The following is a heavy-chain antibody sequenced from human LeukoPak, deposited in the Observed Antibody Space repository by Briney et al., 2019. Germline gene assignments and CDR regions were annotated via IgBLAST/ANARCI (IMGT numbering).Heavy chain of an antibody. V-gene: IGHV3-15*01. CDR1: GFTFSNAR. J-gene: IGHJ5*02. D-gene: IGHD2-15*01. CDR3: TTDAHIVVVVAATGIDP. Sequence: GGSLRLSCAASGFTFSNARMSWVRQAPGKGLEWVGRIKSKTDGGTTDYAAPVKGRFTISRDDSKNTLYLQMNSLKTEDTAVYYCTTDAHIVVVVAATGIDPWGQGTLVTVSS. CDR2: IKSKTDGGTT.